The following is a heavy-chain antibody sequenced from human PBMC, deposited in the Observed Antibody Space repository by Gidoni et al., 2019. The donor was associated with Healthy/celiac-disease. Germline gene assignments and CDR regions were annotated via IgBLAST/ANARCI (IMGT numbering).Heavy chain of an antibody. CDR1: GGSISSSSYY. Sequence: QLQLQESGPGLVKPSATLSLTCTVSGGSISSSSYYWGWIRQPPGKGLEWIGSIYYSGSTYYNPSLKSRVTISVDTSKNQFSLKLSSVTAADTAVYYCARIVARYYYMDVWGKGTTVTVSS. CDR2: IYYSGST. D-gene: IGHD5-12*01. V-gene: IGHV4-39*01. CDR3: ARIVARYYYMDV. J-gene: IGHJ6*03.